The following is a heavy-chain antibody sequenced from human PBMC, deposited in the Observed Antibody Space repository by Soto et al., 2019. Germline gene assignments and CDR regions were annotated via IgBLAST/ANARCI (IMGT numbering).Heavy chain of an antibody. V-gene: IGHV1-8*01. J-gene: IGHJ4*02. CDR2: INPTSDYT. CDR3: DRKVPPGYSSD. Sequence: ASVKVSCKASGYTFTSYDINWVRQAPGQGLEWVGWINPTSDYTAHAQKFQGRVTLTREISTATAYMELSSLTSEDTAVYFCDRKVPPGYSSDSGPGTQVTGSS. D-gene: IGHD2-15*01. CDR1: GYTFTSYD.